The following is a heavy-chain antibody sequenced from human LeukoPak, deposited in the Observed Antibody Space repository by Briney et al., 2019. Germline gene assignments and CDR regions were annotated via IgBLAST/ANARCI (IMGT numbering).Heavy chain of an antibody. CDR3: TTDHLRFFDWLRFDP. CDR2: IKSKTDGGTT. D-gene: IGHD3-9*01. J-gene: IGHJ5*02. V-gene: IGHV3-15*01. CDR1: GFTFSNAW. Sequence: GGSLRLSCGASGFTFSNAWMTWVRQAPGKGLERVGRIKSKTDGGTTDYAAPVKGRFTISRDDSKNTLYLHMNSLKTEDTAVYYCTTDHLRFFDWLRFDPWGQGTLVTVSS.